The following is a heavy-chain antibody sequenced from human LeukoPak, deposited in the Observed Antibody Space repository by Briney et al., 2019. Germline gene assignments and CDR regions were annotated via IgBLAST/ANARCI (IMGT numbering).Heavy chain of an antibody. J-gene: IGHJ5*02. CDR3: ARDGNYYDSSGYLYCFDP. CDR1: GYTFTSYG. CDR2: ISAYNCNT. D-gene: IGHD3-22*01. V-gene: IGHV1-18*01. Sequence: ASVKVSCKASGYTFTSYGISWVRQAPGQGLEWMGWISAYNCNTNHAQNLHASVTMTTYTSTITAYMELRSLRSDDTAVYYCARDGNYYDSSGYLYCFDPWGQGTLVTVSS.